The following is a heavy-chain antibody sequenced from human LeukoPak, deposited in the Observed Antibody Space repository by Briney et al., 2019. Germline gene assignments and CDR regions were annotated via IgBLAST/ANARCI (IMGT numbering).Heavy chain of an antibody. CDR2: IRYDGSNK. V-gene: IGHV3-30*02. J-gene: IGHJ6*03. Sequence: GGSLRLSCAASGFTFSSYGMHWVRQAPGKGLEWVAFIRYDGSNKYYADSVKGRFTISRDNSKNTLYLQMNSLRAEDTAVYYCAKDQGCSGGSCYIGYYYYYMDVWGKGTTVTISS. CDR3: AKDQGCSGGSCYIGYYYYYMDV. CDR1: GFTFSSYG. D-gene: IGHD2-15*01.